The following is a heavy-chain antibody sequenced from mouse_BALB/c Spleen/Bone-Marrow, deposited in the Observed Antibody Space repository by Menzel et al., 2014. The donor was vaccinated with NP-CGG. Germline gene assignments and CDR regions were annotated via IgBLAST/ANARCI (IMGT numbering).Heavy chain of an antibody. D-gene: IGHD1-1*01. CDR3: ARDMGGLLFDS. CDR2: IRNKAYGYTT. V-gene: IGHV7-3*02. Sequence: EVKLVESGGGLVQPGGSLRLSCAPSGFTFTDYYMNWVRQPPGKALEWLAFIRNKAYGYTTESSASVKGRFTISRDNSQNILYLQMNTLRAEDSATYYCARDMGGLLFDSWGQGTTLSVSS. CDR1: GFTFTDYY. J-gene: IGHJ2*01.